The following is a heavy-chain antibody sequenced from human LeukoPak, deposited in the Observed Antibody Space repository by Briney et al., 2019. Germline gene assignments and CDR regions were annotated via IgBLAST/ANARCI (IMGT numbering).Heavy chain of an antibody. Sequence: GSLELSFATSGFRFSRYWMSWVRPAPGRGLEWVANMNEDGSKKFYGDSVKGRFTISRDNAKNSLYLQMNSLRAEDTALYYCARHGNDNLECWGQGTLVTVSS. D-gene: IGHD5-12*01. CDR1: GFRFSRYW. V-gene: IGHV3-7*01. CDR3: ARHGNDNLEC. J-gene: IGHJ4*02. CDR2: MNEDGSKK.